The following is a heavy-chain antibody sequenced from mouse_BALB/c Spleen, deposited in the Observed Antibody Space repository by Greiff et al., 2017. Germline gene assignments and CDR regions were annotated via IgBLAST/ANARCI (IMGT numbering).Heavy chain of an antibody. Sequence: EVQLMESGGGLVQPGGSRKLSCAASGFTFSSFGMHWVRQAPEKGLEWVAYISSGSSTIYYADTVKGRFTITRDNPKNTLFLQMTMLRSEDTAMYYAARDYDYDDGLAYWGQGTLVTVSA. J-gene: IGHJ3*01. CDR2: ISSGSSTI. CDR3: ARDYDYDDGLAY. D-gene: IGHD2-4*01. CDR1: GFTFSSFG. V-gene: IGHV5-17*02.